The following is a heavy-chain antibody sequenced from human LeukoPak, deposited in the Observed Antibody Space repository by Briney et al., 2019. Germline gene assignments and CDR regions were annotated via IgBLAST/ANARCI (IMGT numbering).Heavy chain of an antibody. V-gene: IGHV1-2*02. J-gene: IGHJ4*02. CDR2: IHPNGRDT. Sequence: GASVKVSCKASGYSFTDHHILWVRQAPGQGLEWMGWIHPNGRDTKYAQKFQGRMTMTTDTSITTAYMELNRVTSDDTAMYYCSARYGLGPVWGQGTLVTASS. CDR1: GYSFTDHH. CDR3: SARYGLGPV. D-gene: IGHD5-18*01.